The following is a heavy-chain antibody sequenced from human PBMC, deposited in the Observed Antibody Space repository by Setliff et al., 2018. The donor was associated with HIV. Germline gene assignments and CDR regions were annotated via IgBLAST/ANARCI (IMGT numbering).Heavy chain of an antibody. J-gene: IGHJ4*02. V-gene: IGHV3-7*01. Sequence: GGSLRLSCAASGFTFSGTWMAWVRQAPGKGPEWVANIKQDGAEKHYMDSVKGRFTISRDNADRSIYLQMNSLRVEDTAVYYCARVREGYESSGSDWGQGTLVTVSS. CDR2: IKQDGAEK. CDR3: ARVREGYESSGSD. CDR1: GFTFSGTW. D-gene: IGHD6-19*01.